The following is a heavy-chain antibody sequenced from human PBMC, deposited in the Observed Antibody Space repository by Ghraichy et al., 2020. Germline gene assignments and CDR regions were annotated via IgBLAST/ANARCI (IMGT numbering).Heavy chain of an antibody. Sequence: SETLSLTCTVSGGSISSYYWSWIRQSPGKGLEWIGYIYYSGSTNYNPSLKSRVTISVDTSKNQFSLKLSSVTAADTAVYYCAREPPITMFRGVIVPWYFDLGCRGGLLAVPP. J-gene: IGHJ2*01. CDR1: GGSISSYY. CDR2: IYYSGST. V-gene: IGHV4-59*01. D-gene: IGHD3-10*01. CDR3: AREPPITMFRGVIVPWYFDL.